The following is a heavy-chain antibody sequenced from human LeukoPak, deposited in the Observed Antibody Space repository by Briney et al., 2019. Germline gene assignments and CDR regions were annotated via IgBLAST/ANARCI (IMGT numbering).Heavy chain of an antibody. CDR2: INHSGST. Sequence: SETLSLTCAVYGGSFSGYYWSWIRQPPGKGLEWIGEINHSGSTNYNPSLKSRVTISVDTSKNQFSLKLSSVTAADTAVYYCARVGGGHGFGELIDYWGQGTLVTVSS. J-gene: IGHJ4*02. CDR1: GGSFSGYY. V-gene: IGHV4-34*01. CDR3: ARVGGGHGFGELIDY. D-gene: IGHD3-10*01.